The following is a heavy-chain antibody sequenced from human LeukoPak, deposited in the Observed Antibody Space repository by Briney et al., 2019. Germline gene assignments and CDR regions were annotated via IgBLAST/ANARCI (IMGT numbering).Heavy chain of an antibody. V-gene: IGHV1-18*01. J-gene: IGHJ4*02. CDR3: ARGLRRRYCSSTSCYRSWELIDIREYYFDY. CDR2: ISAYNGNT. D-gene: IGHD2-2*01. Sequence: GASVKVSCKASGYTFTSYGISWVRQAPGQGLEWMGWISAYNGNTNYAQKLQGRVTMTTDTSTSTAYMELRSLRSDDTAVHYCARGLRRRYCSSTSCYRSWELIDIREYYFDYWGQGTLVTVSS. CDR1: GYTFTSYG.